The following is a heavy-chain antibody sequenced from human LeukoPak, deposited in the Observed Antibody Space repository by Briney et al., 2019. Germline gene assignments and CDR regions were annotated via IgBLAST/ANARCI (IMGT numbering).Heavy chain of an antibody. Sequence: SETLSLTCAVYGGSFSGYYWSWIRQPPGKGLEWIGEINHSGSTNYNPPLKSRVTISVDTSKNQFSLKLSSVTAADTAVYYCAAPKWGYDFWSGYPRLDYWGQGTLVTVSS. CDR2: INHSGST. CDR3: AAPKWGYDFWSGYPRLDY. J-gene: IGHJ4*02. V-gene: IGHV4-34*01. D-gene: IGHD3-3*01. CDR1: GGSFSGYY.